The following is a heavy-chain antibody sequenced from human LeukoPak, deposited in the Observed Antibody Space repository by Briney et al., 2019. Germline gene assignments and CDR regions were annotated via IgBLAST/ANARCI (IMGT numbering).Heavy chain of an antibody. CDR1: GFTFSSYG. CDR2: ISYDGSNK. CDR3: VKVITGTTLVVDY. V-gene: IGHV3-30*18. J-gene: IGHJ4*02. Sequence: GRSLRLSCAASGFTFSSYGMHWVRQAPGKGLEWVAVISYDGSNKYYADSVKGRFTISRDNSKNTLYLQMNSLRAEDTAVYYCVKVITGTTLVVDYWGQGTLVTVSS. D-gene: IGHD1-7*01.